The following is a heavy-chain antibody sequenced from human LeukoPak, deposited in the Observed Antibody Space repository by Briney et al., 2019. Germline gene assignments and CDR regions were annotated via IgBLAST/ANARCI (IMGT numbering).Heavy chain of an antibody. V-gene: IGHV1-18*01. Sequence: ASVKVSCKASGYTFTSYGISWVRQAPGQGLEWMGWISAYNGNTNYAQKLQGRVTIATDTSTSTAYMELRSLRSDDTAVYYCAREPYDSSGYYPFDYWGQGTLVTVSS. J-gene: IGHJ4*02. D-gene: IGHD3-22*01. CDR2: ISAYNGNT. CDR3: AREPYDSSGYYPFDY. CDR1: GYTFTSYG.